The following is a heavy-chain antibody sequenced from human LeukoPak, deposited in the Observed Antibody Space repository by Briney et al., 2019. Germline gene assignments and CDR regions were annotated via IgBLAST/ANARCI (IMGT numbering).Heavy chain of an antibody. CDR2: IYYSGSA. D-gene: IGHD2-2*01. Sequence: PSETLSLTCAVSGGSISTYYWSWIRQPPGKGLGWIGSIYYSGSAYYNPSLQTRVTISVDKSKNQFSLNLSSMTAADTAVYYCARVRAGCSSTSCYLDPWGQGTLVTVSS. CDR1: GGSISTYY. CDR3: ARVRAGCSSTSCYLDP. V-gene: IGHV4-59*12. J-gene: IGHJ5*02.